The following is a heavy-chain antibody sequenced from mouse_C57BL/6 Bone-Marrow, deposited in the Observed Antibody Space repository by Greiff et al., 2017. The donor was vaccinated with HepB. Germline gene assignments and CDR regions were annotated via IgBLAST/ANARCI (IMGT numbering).Heavy chain of an antibody. D-gene: IGHD2-4*01. Sequence: EVNVVESGEGLVKPGGSLKLSCAASGFTFSSYAMSWVRQTPEKRLEWVAYISSGGDYIYYADTVKGRFTISRDNARNTLYLQMSSLKSEDTAMYYCTRDDYDEKFAYWGQGTLVTVSA. CDR3: TRDDYDEKFAY. V-gene: IGHV5-9-1*02. CDR2: ISSGGDYI. CDR1: GFTFSSYA. J-gene: IGHJ3*01.